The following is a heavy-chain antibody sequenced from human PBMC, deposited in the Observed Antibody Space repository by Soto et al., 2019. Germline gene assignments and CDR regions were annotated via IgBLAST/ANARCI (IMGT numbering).Heavy chain of an antibody. CDR1: GGSFSGYY. J-gene: IGHJ4*02. CDR3: AIGPRMWLAGGGY. Sequence: ETLSLTCAVYGGSFSGYYWSWIRQPPGKGLEWLGEINHSGITDYNPSLKSRITISIDTSKKQFSLKLNSVTAADTAVYYCAIGPRMWLAGGGYWGQGTQVTVSS. V-gene: IGHV4-34*01. CDR2: INHSGIT. D-gene: IGHD6-19*01.